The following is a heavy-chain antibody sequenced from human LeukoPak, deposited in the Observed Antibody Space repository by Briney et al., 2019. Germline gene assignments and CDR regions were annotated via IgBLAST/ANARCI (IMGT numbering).Heavy chain of an antibody. CDR2: IYYSGST. V-gene: IGHV4-59*12. J-gene: IGHJ4*02. Sequence: SETLSLTCTVSGGSIIGYTWGWVRQPPGKGREWIGYIYYSGSTNYNPSLKSRVTISVDTSKNQFSLKLSSVTAADAAVYYCAREVMVRGVIDYWGQGTLVTVSS. CDR3: AREVMVRGVIDY. CDR1: GGSIIGYT. D-gene: IGHD3-10*01.